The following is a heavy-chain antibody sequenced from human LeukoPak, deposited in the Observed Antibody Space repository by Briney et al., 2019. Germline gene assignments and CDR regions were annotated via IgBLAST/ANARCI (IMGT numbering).Heavy chain of an antibody. J-gene: IGHJ4*02. CDR2: ISSSSSYI. CDR1: GFTFSSYS. V-gene: IGHV3-21*01. D-gene: IGHD6-6*01. Sequence: PGVSLRLSCAASGFTFSSYSMIWVRQAPGKGLEWVSSISSSSSYIYYADSVKGRFTISRDNAKNSLYLQMNSLRAEDTAVYYCARADDSSSGYFDYWGQGTLVTVSS. CDR3: ARADDSSSGYFDY.